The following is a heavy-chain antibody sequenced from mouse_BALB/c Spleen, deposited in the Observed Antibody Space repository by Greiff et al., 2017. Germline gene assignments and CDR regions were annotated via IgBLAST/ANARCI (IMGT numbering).Heavy chain of an antibody. Sequence: DVQLQESGGGLVQPGGSMKLSCVASGFTFSNYWMNWVRQSPEKGLEWVAEIRLKSNNYATHYAESVKGRFTISRDDSKSSVYLQMNNLRAEDAGIYYCTDYYDYAGFAYWGQGTLVTVSA. CDR1: GFTFSNYW. CDR2: IRLKSNNYAT. V-gene: IGHV6-6*02. CDR3: TDYYDYAGFAY. D-gene: IGHD2-4*01. J-gene: IGHJ3*01.